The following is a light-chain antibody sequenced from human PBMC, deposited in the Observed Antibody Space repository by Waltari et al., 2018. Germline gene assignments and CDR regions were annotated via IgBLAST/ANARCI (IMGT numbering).Light chain of an antibody. Sequence: QSALTQPRSVSGSPGQSVTISCTGTSSDVGGYNYVYWYPHHPGKAPKLIIYDVTKRPAGVPDRFSASKSDNTASLTISGRQAEDEADYYCCSYAGSITFWVFGGGTKLTVL. J-gene: IGLJ3*02. CDR1: SSDVGGYNY. CDR3: CSYAGSITFWV. V-gene: IGLV2-11*01. CDR2: DVT.